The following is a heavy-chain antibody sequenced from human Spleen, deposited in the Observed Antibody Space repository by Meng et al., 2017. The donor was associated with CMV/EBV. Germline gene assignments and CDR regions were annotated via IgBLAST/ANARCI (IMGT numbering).Heavy chain of an antibody. J-gene: IGHJ3*02. Sequence: SETLSLTCTVSGASVSSFYWSWIRQPPGKGLEWIGYIYNTGTSNSNPSLNSRVTISLDTSKNQFSLKLRSVTAADTAVYYCATALADFWSGYYTFDIWGQGTMVTVSS. CDR3: ATALADFWSGYYTFDI. D-gene: IGHD3-3*01. V-gene: IGHV4-59*02. CDR2: IYNTGTS. CDR1: GASVSSFY.